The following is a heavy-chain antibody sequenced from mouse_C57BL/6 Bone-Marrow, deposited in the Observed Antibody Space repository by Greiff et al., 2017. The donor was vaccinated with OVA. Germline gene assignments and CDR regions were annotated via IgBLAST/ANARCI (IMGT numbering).Heavy chain of an antibody. J-gene: IGHJ3*01. D-gene: IGHD2-4*01. V-gene: IGHV1-81*01. CDR2: IYPRSGNT. CDR1: GYTFTSYG. CDR3: AREGDYDRFAY. Sequence: QVHVKQSGAELARPGASVKLSCKASGYTFTSYGISWVKQRTGQGLEWIGEIYPRSGNTYYNEKFKGKATLTADKSSSTAYMELRSLTSEDSAVYFCAREGDYDRFAYWGQGTLVTVSA.